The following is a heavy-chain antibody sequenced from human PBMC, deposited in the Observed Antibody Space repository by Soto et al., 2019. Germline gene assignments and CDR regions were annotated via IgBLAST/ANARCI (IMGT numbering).Heavy chain of an antibody. CDR2: ISSDGNHK. J-gene: IGHJ4*02. D-gene: IGHD1-26*01. CDR3: ARWEQPLFDY. Sequence: QVKLVESGGGVVQPGRSLRLSRAASGFNVSAYTMHWVRQAPGKGLEWVAVISSDGNHKYYTDSVKGRFTISRDTSTNTLYLQMNNLRAEDTAVYYCARWEQPLFDYWGQGTLVTVSS. CDR1: GFNVSAYT. V-gene: IGHV3-30-3*01.